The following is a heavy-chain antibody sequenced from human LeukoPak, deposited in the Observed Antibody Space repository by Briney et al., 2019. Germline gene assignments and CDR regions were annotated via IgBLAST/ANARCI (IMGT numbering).Heavy chain of an antibody. CDR1: GYTFTGYY. CDR2: INPKSGGT. Sequence: ASVKVSCKASGYTFTGYYMHWVRQAPGHGLEWMGWINPKSGGTNYAQNFQGRVTMTRDTIINTAYMELSRLRSDDTAVYYCARNDWNDPWFDPWGQGTLVTVSS. J-gene: IGHJ5*02. D-gene: IGHD1-1*01. CDR3: ARNDWNDPWFDP. V-gene: IGHV1-2*02.